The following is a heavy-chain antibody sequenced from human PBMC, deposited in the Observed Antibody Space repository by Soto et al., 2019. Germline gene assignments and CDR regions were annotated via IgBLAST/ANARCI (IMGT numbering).Heavy chain of an antibody. CDR1: GFTFSNAW. CDR3: TTLGHNYYDSSGYYYFDY. CDR2: IKSKTDGGTT. Sequence: XGSLGLSCAASGFTFSNAWMSWVRQDPGKGLEWVGRIKSKTDGGTTDYAAPVKGRFTISRDDSKNTLYLQMNSLKTEDTAVYYCTTLGHNYYDSSGYYYFDYWGQGTLVTVSS. V-gene: IGHV3-15*01. J-gene: IGHJ4*02. D-gene: IGHD3-22*01.